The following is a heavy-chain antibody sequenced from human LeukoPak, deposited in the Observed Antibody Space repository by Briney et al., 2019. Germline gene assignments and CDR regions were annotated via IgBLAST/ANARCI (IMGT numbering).Heavy chain of an antibody. CDR2: ISGSGGRT. CDR3: AKDDDWLRFEH. J-gene: IGHJ4*02. V-gene: IGHV3-23*01. Sequence: GGTLRLSCAASGFTFSSHGMNWVRQAPGKGLEWVSGISGSGGRTYYADSVKGRFTISRDNSNHMLYLQMNSLIAEDTAIYYCAKDDDWLRFEHWGRGTPVSVSS. D-gene: IGHD5-12*01. CDR1: GFTFSSHG.